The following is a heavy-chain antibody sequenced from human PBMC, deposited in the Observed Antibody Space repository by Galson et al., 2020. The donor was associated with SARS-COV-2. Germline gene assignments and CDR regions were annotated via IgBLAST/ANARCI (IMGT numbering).Heavy chain of an antibody. V-gene: IGHV4-38-2*02. Sequence: SETLSLTCTVSGYSLSSGYYWGWIRQPPGKGLERIGSIYHSASTYYNPSLKSRVTISVDTSKNQFSLKLSSVTAADTAVYYCARHGYSYGSGSYHYDTEFDYWGQGTLVTVSS. J-gene: IGHJ4*02. CDR2: IYHSAST. CDR3: ARHGYSYGSGSYHYDTEFDY. CDR1: GYSLSSGYY. D-gene: IGHD3-10*01.